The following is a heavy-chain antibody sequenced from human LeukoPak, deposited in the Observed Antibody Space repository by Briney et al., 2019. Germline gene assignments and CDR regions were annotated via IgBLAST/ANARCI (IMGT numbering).Heavy chain of an antibody. CDR2: INTSGST. CDR1: GGSISSYY. Sequence: PSETLSLTCTVSGGSISSYYWSWIRQPAGKGLEWIGRINTSGSTNYNPSLRSRVTMSVNTSKNQFSLNLTSVTAADTAVYSCAREGGDPRWLDPWGQGTLVTVSS. V-gene: IGHV4-4*07. CDR3: AREGGDPRWLDP. D-gene: IGHD6-25*01. J-gene: IGHJ5*02.